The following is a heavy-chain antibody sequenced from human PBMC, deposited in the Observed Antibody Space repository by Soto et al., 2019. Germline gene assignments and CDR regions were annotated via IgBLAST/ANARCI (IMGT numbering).Heavy chain of an antibody. V-gene: IGHV4-39*01. J-gene: IGHJ3*02. CDR1: GGSISSSSYY. CDR3: ARGRYYYGSGSYYLPQPHDAFDI. D-gene: IGHD3-10*01. CDR2: IYYSGST. Sequence: SETLSLTCTVSGGSISSSSYYWGWIRQPPGKGLEWIGSIYYSGSTYYNPSLKSRVTISVDTSKNQFSLKLSSVTAADTAVYYCARGRYYYGSGSYYLPQPHDAFDIWGQGTMVTVSS.